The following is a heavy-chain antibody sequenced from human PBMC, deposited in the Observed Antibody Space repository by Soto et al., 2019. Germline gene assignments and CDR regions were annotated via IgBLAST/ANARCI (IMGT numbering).Heavy chain of an antibody. CDR1: GYTFSSYA. CDR2: INAGHGNT. V-gene: IGHV1-3*01. Sequence: QVQLVQSGAEVKKPGASVKVSCMASGYTFSSYAVPWVRQAPGQRLEWMVWINAGHGNTKYSQKFQGRVNITRDTAASTAYMALSSLISDDTAVYSCARSRGSYQLLKDYWGQGTLVTVSS. J-gene: IGHJ4*02. D-gene: IGHD2-2*01. CDR3: ARSRGSYQLLKDY.